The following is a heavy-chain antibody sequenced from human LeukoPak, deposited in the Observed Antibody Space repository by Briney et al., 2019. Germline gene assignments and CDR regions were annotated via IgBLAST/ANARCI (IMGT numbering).Heavy chain of an antibody. CDR3: ARHAGGSYWGYYFDY. D-gene: IGHD1-26*01. CDR2: IYYSGST. J-gene: IGHJ4*02. CDR1: GGSISSYY. Sequence: PSETLSLTCTVSGGSISSYYWSWIRQPPGKGLEWIGYIYYSGSTNYNPSLKSRVTISVDTSKNQFSLKLSSVTAADTAVYHCARHAGGSYWGYYFDYWGQGTLVTVSS. V-gene: IGHV4-59*08.